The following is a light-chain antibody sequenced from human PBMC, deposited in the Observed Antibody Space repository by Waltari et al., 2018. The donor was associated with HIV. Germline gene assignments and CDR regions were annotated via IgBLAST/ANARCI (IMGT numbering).Light chain of an antibody. Sequence: VMTQSPATLSVSPGERATLSCRASQSVSSNLAWYRQKPGQAPRLLIYGASNRATGIPARFSGSGSGTEFTLTISSLQSEDFTIYYCQQYNNWPQTFGQGTKVEIK. CDR1: QSVSSN. J-gene: IGKJ1*01. V-gene: IGKV3-15*01. CDR3: QQYNNWPQT. CDR2: GAS.